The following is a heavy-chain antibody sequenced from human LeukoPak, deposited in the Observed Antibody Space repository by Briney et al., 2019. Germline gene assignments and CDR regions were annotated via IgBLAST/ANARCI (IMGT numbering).Heavy chain of an antibody. D-gene: IGHD6-13*01. CDR2: IYSSGST. CDR3: ARRIIAVGGWFDP. V-gene: IGHV4-39*01. Sequence: SETLSLTCSVSGGSISSSNYYWGWIRQPPGKVLEWIGSIYSSGSTYYNPSLKSRVTISVDTSKNQFSLKLSSVTAADTAAYYCARRIIAVGGWFDPWGQGTLVTVSS. J-gene: IGHJ5*02. CDR1: GGSISSSNYY.